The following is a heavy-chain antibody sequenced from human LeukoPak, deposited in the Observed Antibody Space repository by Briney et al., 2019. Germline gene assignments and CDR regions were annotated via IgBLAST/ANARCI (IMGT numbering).Heavy chain of an antibody. CDR3: ARLVGSSSYYFDY. J-gene: IGHJ4*02. V-gene: IGHV4-39*07. CDR2: IYYSGST. D-gene: IGHD6-13*01. Sequence: PSETLSLTCSVSGGSIRSSYYGGWIRQPPGKGLEWIGSIYYSGSTSYKPSLKSRVTISVDTSKNQFSLKLSSVTAADTAVYYCARLVGSSSYYFDYWGQGTLVTVSS. CDR1: GGSIRSSYY.